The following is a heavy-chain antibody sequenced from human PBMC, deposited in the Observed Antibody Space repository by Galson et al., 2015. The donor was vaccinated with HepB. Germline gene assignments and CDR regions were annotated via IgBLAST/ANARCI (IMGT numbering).Heavy chain of an antibody. CDR2: IYYSGST. V-gene: IGHV4-59*01. D-gene: IGHD3-10*01. J-gene: IGHJ6*02. CDR1: GGSISSYY. Sequence: SETLSLTCTVSGGSISSYYWSWIRQPPGKGLEWIGYIYYSGSTNYNPSLKSRVTISVDTSKNQFSLKLSSVTAADTAVYYCARARVLLWFGELLTNGMDVWGQGTTVTVSS. CDR3: ARARVLLWFGELLTNGMDV.